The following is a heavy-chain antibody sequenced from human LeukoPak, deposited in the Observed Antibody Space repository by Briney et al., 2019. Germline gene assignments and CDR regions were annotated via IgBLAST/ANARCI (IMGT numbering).Heavy chain of an antibody. D-gene: IGHD3-22*01. V-gene: IGHV3-53*04. Sequence: GSLRLSCAASGFTVSSNYMSWVRQAPGKGLEWVSVIYSGGSTYYADSVKGRFTISRHNSKNTLYLQMNSLRAEDTAVYYCARDSYDSSGLRNRYGMDVWGQGTTVTVSS. CDR2: IYSGGST. J-gene: IGHJ6*02. CDR1: GFTVSSNY. CDR3: ARDSYDSSGLRNRYGMDV.